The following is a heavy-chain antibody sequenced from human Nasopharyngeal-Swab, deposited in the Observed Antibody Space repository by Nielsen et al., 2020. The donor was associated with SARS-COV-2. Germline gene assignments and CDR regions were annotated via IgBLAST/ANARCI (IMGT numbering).Heavy chain of an antibody. CDR1: GFTFSNYW. CDR2: INQDGTEK. CDR3: ASGSGGDSRY. Sequence: GESLKISCAASGFTFSNYWMSWVRQTPGKGLEWVANINQDGTEKYYVDSVKGRFTISRDNAKNSLYLQMSSLRAEETALYYCASGSGGDSRYWGQGTLVTVSS. D-gene: IGHD4-23*01. J-gene: IGHJ4*02. V-gene: IGHV3-7*01.